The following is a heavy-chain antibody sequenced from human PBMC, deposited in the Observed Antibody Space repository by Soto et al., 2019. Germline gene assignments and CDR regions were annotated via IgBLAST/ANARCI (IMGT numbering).Heavy chain of an antibody. CDR3: ARGGSSSYNGMDV. Sequence: EVQLVESVGGLVQPGGSLRLSCAASGFTFSTYSMNWVRQAPGKGLEWVSYISSRSYTIYYVDSVKGRFTISRDNAKNSLYLQMNSLRDEDTAVYYCARGGSSSYNGMDVWGQGTTVTVSS. CDR2: ISSRSYTI. D-gene: IGHD6-6*01. CDR1: GFTFSTYS. V-gene: IGHV3-48*02. J-gene: IGHJ6*02.